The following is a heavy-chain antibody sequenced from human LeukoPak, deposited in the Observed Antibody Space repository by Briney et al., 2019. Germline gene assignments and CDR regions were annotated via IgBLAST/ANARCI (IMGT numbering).Heavy chain of an antibody. CDR3: ARDLVPAAQSNDGYYYYYMDV. CDR1: GFTFSSYA. CDR2: ISSNGGST. V-gene: IGHV3-64*01. Sequence: GRSLRLSCAASGFTFSSYAMHWVRQAPGKGLEYVSAISSNGGSTYYANSVKGRFTISRDNSKNTLYLQMGSLRAEDMAVYYCARDLVPAAQSNDGYYYYYMDVWGKGTTVTISS. J-gene: IGHJ6*03. D-gene: IGHD2-2*01.